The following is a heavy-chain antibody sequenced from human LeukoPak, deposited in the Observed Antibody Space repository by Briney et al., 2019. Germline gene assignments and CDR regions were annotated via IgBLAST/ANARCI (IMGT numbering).Heavy chain of an antibody. CDR1: GFTFSSYS. D-gene: IGHD1-14*01. Sequence: GGSLRLSCAASGFTFSSYSMNWVRQAPGKGLEWVSSISSSSTYIYYADSVKGRFTISRDNAKNSLYLQMTSLRAEDTAVYYCARDRAPEAFDIWGQGAMVTVS. J-gene: IGHJ3*02. V-gene: IGHV3-21*01. CDR3: ARDRAPEAFDI. CDR2: ISSSSTYI.